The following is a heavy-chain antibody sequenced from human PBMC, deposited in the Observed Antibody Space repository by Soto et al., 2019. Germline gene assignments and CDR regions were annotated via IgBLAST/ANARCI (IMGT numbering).Heavy chain of an antibody. CDR1: GFTFSSYG. CDR2: ISYDGSRE. V-gene: IGHV3-30*03. Sequence: QVQLVESGGGVVQLGRSLTLSCAASGFTFSSYGMHWVRQAPGKGLEWVAVISYDGSREFYADSVKGRFTISRDNXXXXLXXXXXXXXXXXXXXXXCVKXXRTEAYGMEVWGQGTKVTVSS. J-gene: IGHJ6*02. CDR3: VKXXRTEAYGMEV.